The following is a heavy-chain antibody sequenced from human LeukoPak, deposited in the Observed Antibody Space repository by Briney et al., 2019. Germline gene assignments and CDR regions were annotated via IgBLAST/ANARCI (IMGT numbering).Heavy chain of an antibody. CDR1: GFTFSSYG. J-gene: IGHJ6*03. CDR3: AKDGVVVPAAPNYYYYYYMDV. V-gene: IGHV3-30*02. D-gene: IGHD2-2*01. CDR2: IRCDGSNK. Sequence: GGSLRLSCAASGFTFSSYGMHWVRQAPGKGLEWVAFIRCDGSNKYYADSVKGRFTISRDNSKNTPYLQMNSLRAEDTAVYYCAKDGVVVPAAPNYYYYYYMDVWGKGTTVTVSS.